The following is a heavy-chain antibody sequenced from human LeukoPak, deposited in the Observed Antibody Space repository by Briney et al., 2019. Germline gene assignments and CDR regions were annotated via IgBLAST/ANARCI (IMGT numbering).Heavy chain of an antibody. V-gene: IGHV3-66*01. J-gene: IGHJ4*02. D-gene: IGHD2-15*01. CDR3: ASPPRCSGGSCYSGIDY. Sequence: PGGSLRLSCAASGFTLNNAWMSWVRQAPGKGLEWVSVIYSGGSTYYADSVKGRFTISRDNSKNTLYLQMNSLRAEDTAVYYCASPPRCSGGSCYSGIDYWGQGTLVTVSS. CDR2: IYSGGST. CDR1: GFTLNNAW.